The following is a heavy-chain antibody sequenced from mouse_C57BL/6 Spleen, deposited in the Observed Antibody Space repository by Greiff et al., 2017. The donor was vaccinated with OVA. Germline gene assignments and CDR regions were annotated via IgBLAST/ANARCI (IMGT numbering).Heavy chain of an antibody. CDR1: GFTFNTYA. CDR3: VRDRNWDVRDAMDY. CDR2: IRSKSSNYAT. D-gene: IGHD4-1*01. Sequence: EVKVVESGGGLVQPKGSLKLSCAASGFTFNTYAMHWVRQAPGKGLEWVARIRSKSSNYATYYADSVKDRFTISRDDSQSMLYLQMNNLKTEDTAMYYCVRDRNWDVRDAMDYWGQGTSVTVSS. J-gene: IGHJ4*01. V-gene: IGHV10-3*01.